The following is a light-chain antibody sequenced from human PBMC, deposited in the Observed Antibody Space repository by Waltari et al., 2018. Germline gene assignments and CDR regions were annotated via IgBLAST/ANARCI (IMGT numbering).Light chain of an antibody. CDR1: QSISSY. CDR3: QQSYSTPPYT. Sequence: DIQMTQSPSSLSASVGDRVTITCRASQSISSYLNWYQQKPGKAPKLLIYAASHLQRGVPSRFSGSGSATDFTLTISSPQPEDFATYYCQQSYSTPPYTFGQGTSLAIK. V-gene: IGKV1-39*01. CDR2: AAS. J-gene: IGKJ2*01.